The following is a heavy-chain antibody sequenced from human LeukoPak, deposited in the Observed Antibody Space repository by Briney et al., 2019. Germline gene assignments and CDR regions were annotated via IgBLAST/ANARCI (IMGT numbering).Heavy chain of an antibody. D-gene: IGHD3-10*01. Sequence: GGSLRLSCAASGFTFSSYGMHWVRQAPGKGLEWVAVISYDGSTYADSVKGRFTISRDNSKNTLYLQMNSLRAEDTAVYYCAKGIGELRMGNYYYYGMDVWGQGTTATVSS. V-gene: IGHV3-30*18. CDR2: ISYDGST. J-gene: IGHJ6*02. CDR3: AKGIGELRMGNYYYYGMDV. CDR1: GFTFSSYG.